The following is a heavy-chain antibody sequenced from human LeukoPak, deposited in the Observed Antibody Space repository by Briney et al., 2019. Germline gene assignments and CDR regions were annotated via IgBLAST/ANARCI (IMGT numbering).Heavy chain of an antibody. CDR3: AKDRYSYAFEYSDS. CDR1: GFTFSSYG. CDR2: ISNDGSKK. Sequence: GGSLRLSCAASGFTFSSYGMHWVRQAPGKGLDWVAVISNDGSKKYYADSVKGRFTISRDNSKNTLSLQVSSLRTEDTAVYYCAKDRYSYAFEYSDSWGQGTLVTVSS. J-gene: IGHJ4*02. D-gene: IGHD5-18*01. V-gene: IGHV3-30*18.